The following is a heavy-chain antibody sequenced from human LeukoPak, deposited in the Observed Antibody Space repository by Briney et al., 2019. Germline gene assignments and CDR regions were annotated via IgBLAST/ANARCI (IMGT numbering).Heavy chain of an antibody. V-gene: IGHV1-8*01. Sequence: ASVKVSCKASGYTFTSYDINWVRQATGQGLEWMGWMNPNSGNTGYAQKFQGRVTMTRNTSISTAYMELSSLRSEDTAVYYCARDREVGGALYYYYYYGMDVWGQGTTVTVSS. D-gene: IGHD3-16*01. CDR2: MNPNSGNT. CDR1: GYTFTSYD. J-gene: IGHJ6*02. CDR3: ARDREVGGALYYYYYYGMDV.